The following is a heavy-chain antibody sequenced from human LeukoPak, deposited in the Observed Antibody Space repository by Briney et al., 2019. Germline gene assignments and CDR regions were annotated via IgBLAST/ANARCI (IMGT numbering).Heavy chain of an antibody. V-gene: IGHV4-39*07. CDR1: GGSISSSSYY. CDR3: ATVVGGRDAFDI. CDR2: IYYSGST. D-gene: IGHD1-26*01. Sequence: SETLSLTCTVSGGSISSSSYYWGWIRPPPGKGLEWIGSIYYSGSTYYNPSLKSRVTISVDTSKNQFSLKLSSVTAADTAVYYCATVVGGRDAFDIWGQGTMVTVSS. J-gene: IGHJ3*02.